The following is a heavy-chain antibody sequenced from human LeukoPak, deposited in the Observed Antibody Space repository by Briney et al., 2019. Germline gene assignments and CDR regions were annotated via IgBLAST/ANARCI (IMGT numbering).Heavy chain of an antibody. D-gene: IGHD7-27*01. V-gene: IGHV4-30-2*01. CDR1: GGSISSGGYS. Sequence: SETLSLTCAVSGGSISSGGYSWSRIRQPPGKGLEWIGYIYHSGSTYYNPSLKSRVTITVDRSKNQFSLKLSSVTAADTAVYYCARNHWGSYDYWGQGTLVTVSS. CDR3: ARNHWGSYDY. J-gene: IGHJ4*02. CDR2: IYHSGST.